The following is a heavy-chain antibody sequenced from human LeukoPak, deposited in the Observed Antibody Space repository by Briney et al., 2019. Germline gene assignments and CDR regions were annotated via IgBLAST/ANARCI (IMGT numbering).Heavy chain of an antibody. CDR1: GGSISSYY. Sequence: SETLSLTCTVSGGSISSYYWSWIRQPPGKGLEWIGYISYSGSTNYNPSLKSRVTISVDTSKNQFSLKLSSVTAADTAVYYCARDGGGTDSWFDPWGQGTLVTVSS. V-gene: IGHV4-59*01. CDR2: ISYSGST. J-gene: IGHJ5*02. D-gene: IGHD3-16*01. CDR3: ARDGGGTDSWFDP.